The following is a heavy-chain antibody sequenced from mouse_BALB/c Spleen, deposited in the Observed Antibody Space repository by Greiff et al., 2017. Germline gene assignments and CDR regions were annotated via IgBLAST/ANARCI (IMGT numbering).Heavy chain of an antibody. D-gene: IGHD1-1*01. CDR1: GFNIKDTY. Sequence: EVQLQESGAELVKPGASVKLSCTASGFNIKDTYMHWVKQSPEQGLEWIGRIDPANGNTKYDPKFQGKATITADTSSNTAYLQLSSLTSEDTAVYYCARWDGSSYFYAMDYWGQGTSVTVSS. V-gene: IGHV14-3*02. CDR2: IDPANGNT. J-gene: IGHJ4*01. CDR3: ARWDGSSYFYAMDY.